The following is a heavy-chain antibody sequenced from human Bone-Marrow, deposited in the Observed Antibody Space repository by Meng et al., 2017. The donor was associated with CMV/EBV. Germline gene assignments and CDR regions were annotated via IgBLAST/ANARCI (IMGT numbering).Heavy chain of an antibody. J-gene: IGHJ4*02. Sequence: QLQLQEWCQGCVKRSGTWSLTCTVSGGSISSSSYYWGWIRQPPGTGLEWIGSIYYSGSTYYNPSLKRRVTISVDTSKNKFSLKLSSVTAADTAVYYCARSRKSGYSYVWDYWGQGTLVTVSS. V-gene: IGHV4-39*07. D-gene: IGHD5-18*01. CDR2: IYYSGST. CDR3: ARSRKSGYSYVWDY. CDR1: GGSISSSSYY.